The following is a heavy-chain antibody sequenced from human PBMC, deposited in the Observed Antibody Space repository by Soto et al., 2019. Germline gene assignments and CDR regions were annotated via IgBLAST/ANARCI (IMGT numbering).Heavy chain of an antibody. CDR2: IYYSGST. V-gene: IGHV4-39*01. CDR3: ARHTWPQSSPDY. J-gene: IGHJ4*02. CDR1: GGSISSSSYY. D-gene: IGHD6-13*01. Sequence: QLQLQESGPGLVKPSETLSLTCTVSGGSISSSSYYWGWIRQPPGKGLEWIGSIYYSGSTYYNLSLECRVIISVDTSKTQFSLKLGSVTAADTAVYYWARHTWPQSSPDYWGQETLVSLSS.